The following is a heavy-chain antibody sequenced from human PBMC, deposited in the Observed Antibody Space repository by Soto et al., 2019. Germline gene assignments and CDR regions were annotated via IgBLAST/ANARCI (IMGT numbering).Heavy chain of an antibody. CDR1: GYTFTGYY. CDR2: INPNSGGT. CDR3: ARVPVGYSSSWYYFDY. D-gene: IGHD6-13*01. Sequence: GASVKVSFKASGYTFTGYYMHWVRQAPGQGLEWMGWINPNSGGTNYAQKFQGWVTMTRDTSISTAYMELSRLRSDDTAVYYCARVPVGYSSSWYYFDYWGQGTLVTVSS. J-gene: IGHJ4*02. V-gene: IGHV1-2*04.